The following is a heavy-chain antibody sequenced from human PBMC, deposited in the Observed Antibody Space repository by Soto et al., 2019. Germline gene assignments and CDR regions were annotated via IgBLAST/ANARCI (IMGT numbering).Heavy chain of an antibody. V-gene: IGHV4-39*01. J-gene: IGHJ4*02. CDR1: GGSISSSRYY. D-gene: IGHD3-10*01. Sequence: QLQLQESGPGLVKPSETLSLTCSVSGGSISSSRYYWGWIRQPPGKGLAWIGTIHYSGSTYYNPSIKSRFTISVDMSKNQFSLQLSSVTAADTAVYYCARQDSVWFGDNIDYWGQGTLVTVSS. CDR2: IHYSGST. CDR3: ARQDSVWFGDNIDY.